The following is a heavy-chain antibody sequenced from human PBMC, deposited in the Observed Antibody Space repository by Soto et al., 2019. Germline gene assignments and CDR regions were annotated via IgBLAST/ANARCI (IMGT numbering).Heavy chain of an antibody. CDR1: GYTFTSYA. J-gene: IGHJ5*02. CDR3: ASGIWFGGYNWFDP. CDR2: INAGNGNT. V-gene: IGHV1-3*01. D-gene: IGHD3-10*01. Sequence: ASVKVSCNASGYTFTSYAMHWVRQAPGQRLEWMGWINAGNGNTKYSQKFQGRVTITRDTSASTAYMELSSLRSEDTAVYYCASGIWFGGYNWFDPWGQGTLVTVSS.